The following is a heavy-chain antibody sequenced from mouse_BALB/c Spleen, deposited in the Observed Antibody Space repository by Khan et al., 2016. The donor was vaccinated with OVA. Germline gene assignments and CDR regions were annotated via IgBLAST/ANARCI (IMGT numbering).Heavy chain of an antibody. CDR2: IDPANGNS. Sequence: EVQLQESGAELVKPGASVKLSCTASGFNIKDTYMHWVKQRPEQGLEWIGRIDPANGNSKYDPKFQGKATITADTSSNTAYLQLSSLTSEDTAAYYCARDYWDVFAYWGQGTLVTVSA. V-gene: IGHV14-3*02. CDR3: ARDYWDVFAY. D-gene: IGHD4-1*01. J-gene: IGHJ3*01. CDR1: GFNIKDTY.